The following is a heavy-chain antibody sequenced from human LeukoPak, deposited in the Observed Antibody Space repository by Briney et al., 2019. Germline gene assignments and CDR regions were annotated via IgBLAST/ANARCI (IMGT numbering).Heavy chain of an antibody. CDR2: ISADGGYT. V-gene: IGHV3-23*01. J-gene: IGHJ4*02. Sequence: SGGSLRLSCAASGFTFSTYAMNWFRQAPGKGLEWVSAISADGGYTYYADSVKGRFTMSRDNSRNTLFLQMTTLRADDTAVYYCAKAGMGQYGPGAPTWGQGTLVTVSS. CDR1: GFTFSTYA. D-gene: IGHD1-26*01. CDR3: AKAGMGQYGPGAPT.